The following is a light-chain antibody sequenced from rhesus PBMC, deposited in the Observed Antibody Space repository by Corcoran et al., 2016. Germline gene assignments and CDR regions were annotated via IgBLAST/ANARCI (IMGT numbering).Light chain of an antibody. J-gene: IGKJ1*01. CDR2: AAS. CDR3: QHSYGTPPT. Sequence: DIQMTQSPSSLSASVGDRVTITCRASENVNNYLHWYQQKPGKAPKLLIYAASPLHSGVPSRFSGSGSGTDYTFTISSLQPDDVATYYCQHSYGTPPTFGQGTKVEIK. CDR1: ENVNNY. V-gene: IGKV1-74*01.